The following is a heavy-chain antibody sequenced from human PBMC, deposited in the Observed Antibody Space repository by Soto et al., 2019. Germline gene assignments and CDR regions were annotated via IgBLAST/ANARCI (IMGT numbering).Heavy chain of an antibody. J-gene: IGHJ4*02. CDR2: ISGSGGST. CDR3: AIHSSSWHVVTAMGYRY. V-gene: IGHV3-23*01. D-gene: IGHD2-21*02. Sequence: GGSLRLSCAASGFTFSSYAMSWVRQAPGKGLEWVSAISGSGGSTYYADSVKGRFTISRDNSKNTLYLQMNSLRAEDTAVYYCAIHSSSWHVVTAMGYRYWGQGTLVTVSS. CDR1: GFTFSSYA.